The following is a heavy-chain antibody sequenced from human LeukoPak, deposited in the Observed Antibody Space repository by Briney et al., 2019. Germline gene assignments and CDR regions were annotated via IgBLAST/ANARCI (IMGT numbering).Heavy chain of an antibody. J-gene: IGHJ4*02. CDR2: IYTSGST. CDR1: GGSISSGSYY. D-gene: IGHD5-12*01. V-gene: IGHV4-61*02. Sequence: SETLSLTCTVSGGSISSGSYYWSWIRQPAGKGLEWIGRIYTSGSTNYNPSLKSRVTISVDTSKNQFSLKLSSVTAADTAVYYCAREYSGYSGYDTIGYWGQGTLVTVSS. CDR3: AREYSGYSGYDTIGY.